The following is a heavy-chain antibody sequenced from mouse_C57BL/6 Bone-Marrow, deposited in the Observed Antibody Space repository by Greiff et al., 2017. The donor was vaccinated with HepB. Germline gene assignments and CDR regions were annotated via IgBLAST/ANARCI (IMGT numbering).Heavy chain of an antibody. V-gene: IGHV5-16*01. J-gene: IGHJ1*03. CDR2: INYDGSST. CDR1: GFTFSDYY. Sequence: VQLKESEGGLVQPGSSMKLSCTASGFTFSDYYMAWVRQVPEKGLEWVANINYDGSSTYYLDSLKSRFIISRDNAKNILYLQMSSLKSEDTATYFCAKLFHWYFCVWGTGTAVTVSS. CDR3: AKLFHWYFCV.